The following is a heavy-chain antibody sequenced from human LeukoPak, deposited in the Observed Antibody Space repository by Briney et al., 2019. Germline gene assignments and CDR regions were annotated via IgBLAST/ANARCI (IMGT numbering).Heavy chain of an antibody. CDR1: GGSISSYY. Sequence: SETLSLTCTVSGGSISSYYWSWIRQPPGKGLEWIGYIYYSGSTNYNPSLKSRVTISVDTSKNHLSLKLTSVTAADTAMYYCARHYRGSGSIYGMDVWGQGTTVTVSS. CDR2: IYYSGST. CDR3: ARHYRGSGSIYGMDV. V-gene: IGHV4-59*08. J-gene: IGHJ6*02. D-gene: IGHD3-10*01.